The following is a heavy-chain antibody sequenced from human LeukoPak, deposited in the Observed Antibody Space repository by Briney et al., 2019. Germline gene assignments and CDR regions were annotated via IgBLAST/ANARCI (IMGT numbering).Heavy chain of an antibody. V-gene: IGHV3-33*01. D-gene: IGHD1-20*01. CDR1: GFTFSSYG. CDR2: LCSDGSNK. CDR3: ARDNFGFDY. Sequence: PGGSLRLSCAASGFTFSSYGMHWVRQAPGKGLEWVAVLCSDGSNKYYADSVKGRFTISRDNSKNTLYLQMNSLRAEDTAVFYCARDNFGFDYWGQGTLVTVSS. J-gene: IGHJ4*02.